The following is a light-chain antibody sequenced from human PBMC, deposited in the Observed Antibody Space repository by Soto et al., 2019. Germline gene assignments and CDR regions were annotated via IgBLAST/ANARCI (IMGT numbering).Light chain of an antibody. J-gene: IGLJ2*01. CDR3: SSYISSNLI. V-gene: IGLV2-14*03. CDR2: EVS. CDR1: NIDVGDYNW. Sequence: QSALTQPASVSGSPGQSITISCTETNIDVGDYNWVTWYQQFPGKAPKLMIYEVSKRPSGVSNCFSGSKSGNTASLTISGLQDEDEADYYCSSYISSNLIFGGGTKLTVL.